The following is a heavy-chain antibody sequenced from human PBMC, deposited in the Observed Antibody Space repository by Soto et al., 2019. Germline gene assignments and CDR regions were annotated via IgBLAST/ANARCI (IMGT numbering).Heavy chain of an antibody. Sequence: GSLKISCKGVGYKFGSAWIGWVRQMPGKGLEWMGIIKPGTSDIRYSPSCRGHVTISADEAVSTAYLQWSSLKASDTAMYYCARQLSHICDYWGQGTLVTVSS. V-gene: IGHV5-51*01. D-gene: IGHD3-3*02. CDR3: ARQLSHICDY. J-gene: IGHJ4*02. CDR2: IKPGTSDI. CDR1: GYKFGSAW.